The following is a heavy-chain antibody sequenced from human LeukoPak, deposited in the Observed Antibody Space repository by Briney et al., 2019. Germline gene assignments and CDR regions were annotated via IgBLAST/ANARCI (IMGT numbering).Heavy chain of an antibody. CDR3: AKLENWNDKG. Sequence: PGGSLRLSCAASGFTFSSYAMHWVRQAPGKGLEWVAVISYDGSNKYYADSVKGRFTISRDNSKNTLYLQMNSLRAEDTAVYYCAKLENWNDKGWGQGTLVTVSS. D-gene: IGHD1-1*01. CDR1: GFTFSSYA. V-gene: IGHV3-30*04. J-gene: IGHJ4*02. CDR2: ISYDGSNK.